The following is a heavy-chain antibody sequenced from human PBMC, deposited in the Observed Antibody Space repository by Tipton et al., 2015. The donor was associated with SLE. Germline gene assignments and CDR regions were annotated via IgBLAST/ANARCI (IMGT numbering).Heavy chain of an antibody. CDR1: GYSISSGYY. V-gene: IGHV4-38-2*02. Sequence: TLSLTCAVSGYSISSGYYWGWIRQPPGKGLEWIGTIYHSGSTYYNPSLKSRVTMSVDTSKNQFSLKLSSVTAADTAVYYCARDEAAAGRPFDYWGQGTLVTVSS. CDR3: ARDEAAAGRPFDY. D-gene: IGHD6-13*01. J-gene: IGHJ4*02. CDR2: IYHSGST.